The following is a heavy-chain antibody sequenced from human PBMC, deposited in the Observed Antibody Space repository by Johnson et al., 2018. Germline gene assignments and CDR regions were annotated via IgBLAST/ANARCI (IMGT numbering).Heavy chain of an antibody. Sequence: EVQLVESGGGVVRPGGSLRLSCAASGFTFDDYGMSWVRQAPGKGLEWVSGINWNGGSTGYADSVKGRFTISRDNSKNTLYRQMNSLRAEVTAVYYCGKGGGGVPAAISSSWYYYYGMDVWGQGTTVTVSS. D-gene: IGHD2-2*01. V-gene: IGHV3-20*04. CDR2: INWNGGST. CDR1: GFTFDDYG. J-gene: IGHJ6*02. CDR3: GKGGGGVPAAISSSWYYYYGMDV.